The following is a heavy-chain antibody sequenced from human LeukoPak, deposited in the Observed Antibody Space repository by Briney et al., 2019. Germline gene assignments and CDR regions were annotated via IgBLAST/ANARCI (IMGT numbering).Heavy chain of an antibody. CDR2: IIPILGIA. CDR3: ARDWIPPGYCSGGSCPPPDPIMDV. CDR1: GGTFSSYA. V-gene: IGHV1-69*04. D-gene: IGHD2-15*01. J-gene: IGHJ6*02. Sequence: SVKVSCKASGGTFSSYAISWVRQAPGQGLEWMGRIIPILGIANYAQKFQGRVTITADKSTSTAYMELSSLRSEDTAVYYCARDWIPPGYCSGGSCPPPDPIMDVWGQGTTVTVSS.